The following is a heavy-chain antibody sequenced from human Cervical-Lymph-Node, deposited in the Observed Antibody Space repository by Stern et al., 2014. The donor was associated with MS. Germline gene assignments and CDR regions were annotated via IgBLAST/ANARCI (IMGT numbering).Heavy chain of an antibody. CDR3: ARSNDYGDFYGMDV. D-gene: IGHD4-17*01. CDR2: IDWGGDT. J-gene: IGHJ6*02. Sequence: QITLQESGPALVRPTQTLTLTCTFSGFSLNTLGKCVSWIRQPPGKALEWLGPIDWGGDTYYSASLETRLSISKDTSKDQVVLTMTNMDPADTATYYCARSNDYGDFYGMDVWGQGTTVTVSS. V-gene: IGHV2-70*13. CDR1: GFSLNTLGKC.